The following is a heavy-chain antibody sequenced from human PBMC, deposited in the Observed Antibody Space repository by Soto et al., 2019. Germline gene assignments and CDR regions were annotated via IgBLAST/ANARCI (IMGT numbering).Heavy chain of an antibody. CDR2: IIPILGIA. V-gene: IGHV1-69*02. CDR1: GGTFSSYT. CDR3: AYKGMPRRWLDP. Sequence: SVKVSCKASGGTFSSYTISWVRQAPGQGLEWMGRIIPILGIANYAQKFQGRVTITADKSTSTAYMELSSLRSEDTAVYYCAYKGMPRRWLDPWGKGTLVTVSS. D-gene: IGHD2-2*01. J-gene: IGHJ5*02.